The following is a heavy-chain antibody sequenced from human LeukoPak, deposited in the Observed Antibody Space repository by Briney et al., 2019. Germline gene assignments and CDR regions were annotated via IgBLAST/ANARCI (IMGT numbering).Heavy chain of an antibody. CDR1: GYSFTNYY. CDR3: ARIWAEFQLVSDF. Sequence: GASVKVSCKASGYSFTNYYMHWVRQAPGQGLEWMGIINLIGGSTRYAQKFQGRVTMTRDTSTSTVYMELSSLRSEDTAVYYCARIWAEFQLVSDFWGQGTLVTVSP. J-gene: IGHJ4*02. V-gene: IGHV1-46*01. D-gene: IGHD3-10*01. CDR2: INLIGGST.